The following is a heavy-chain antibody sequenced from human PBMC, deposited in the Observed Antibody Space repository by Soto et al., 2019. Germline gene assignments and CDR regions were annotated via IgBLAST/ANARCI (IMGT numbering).Heavy chain of an antibody. V-gene: IGHV3-20*04. CDR2: INWIGGST. CDR3: VRTYYYDGGSYHFDF. Sequence: GGSLRLSCAASGFIFGAHAMSWVRQAPGKGLEWVSAINWIGGSTNYADSMKGRFTISRDNAKNSLYLQMSSLRAEDTAVYYCVRTYYYDGGSYHFDFWGQGPPVTVSS. D-gene: IGHD3-22*01. J-gene: IGHJ4*02. CDR1: GFIFGAHA.